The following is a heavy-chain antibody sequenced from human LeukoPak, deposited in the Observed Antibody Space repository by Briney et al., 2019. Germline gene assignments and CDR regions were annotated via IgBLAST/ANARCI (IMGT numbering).Heavy chain of an antibody. Sequence: GGSLRLSCAASGSTVSSNYMSWVRQAPGKGLEWVSVIYSGGSTYYADSVKGRFTISRDNAKYSLYLQMNSLRAEDTAVYYCARDSAYESPDYWGQGTLVTVSS. D-gene: IGHD5-12*01. CDR1: GSTVSSNY. V-gene: IGHV3-53*01. J-gene: IGHJ4*02. CDR3: ARDSAYESPDY. CDR2: IYSGGST.